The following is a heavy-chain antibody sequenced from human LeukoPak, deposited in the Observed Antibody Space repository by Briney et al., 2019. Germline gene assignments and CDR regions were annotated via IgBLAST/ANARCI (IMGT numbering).Heavy chain of an antibody. J-gene: IGHJ6*03. CDR3: ARRVGATNYYYYMDV. Sequence: SETLSLTCAVYGGSFSGYYWSWIRQPPGKGLEWIGEINHSGSTNYNPSLKSRVTISVDTSKNQFSLKLSSVTAADTAVYYCARRVGATNYYYYMDVWGNGTTVTVSS. V-gene: IGHV4-34*01. D-gene: IGHD1-26*01. CDR1: GGSFSGYY. CDR2: INHSGST.